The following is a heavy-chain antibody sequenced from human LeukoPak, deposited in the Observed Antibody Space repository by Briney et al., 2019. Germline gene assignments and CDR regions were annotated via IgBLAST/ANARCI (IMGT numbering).Heavy chain of an antibody. CDR3: ARETGGNSDY. CDR1: GFTVSSNY. J-gene: IGHJ4*02. D-gene: IGHD4-23*01. CDR2: ISSSSTI. Sequence: GGSLRLSCAASGFTVSSNYMSWVRQAPGKGLEWVSYISSSSTIYYADSVKGRFTISRDNAKNSLYLQMNSLRAEDTAVYYCARETGGNSDYWGQGTLVTVSS. V-gene: IGHV3-69-1*01.